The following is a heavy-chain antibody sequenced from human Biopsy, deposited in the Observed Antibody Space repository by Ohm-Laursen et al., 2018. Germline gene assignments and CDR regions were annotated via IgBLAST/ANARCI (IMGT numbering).Heavy chain of an antibody. CDR3: ALAAAQAVTHFDY. CDR1: GFTVYNNY. J-gene: IGHJ4*02. Sequence: SLRLSCAASGFTVYNNYMTWVRQAPGKGLEWVSLIYSGGDTRYADSVKGRFTISRDSSKNTLYLQMNSLRADDTAVYYCALAAAQAVTHFDYWGQGTLVTASS. D-gene: IGHD4-17*01. V-gene: IGHV3-66*01. CDR2: IYSGGDT.